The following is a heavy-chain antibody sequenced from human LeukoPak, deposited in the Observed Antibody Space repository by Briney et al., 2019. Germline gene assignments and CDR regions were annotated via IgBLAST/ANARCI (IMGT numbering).Heavy chain of an antibody. CDR3: ARDLGYCRGGSCYPWFDP. V-gene: IGHV4-59*01. CDR2: IYYSGST. Sequence: SETLSLTCTVTGVSISSYYWSWIRQPPGRGLEWIGNIYYSGSTNYNPSLKSRVTISVDTSKNQFSLKLNSVTAADTAVYYCARDLGYCRGGSCYPWFDPWGRGTLVTVSS. CDR1: GVSISSYY. D-gene: IGHD2-15*01. J-gene: IGHJ5*02.